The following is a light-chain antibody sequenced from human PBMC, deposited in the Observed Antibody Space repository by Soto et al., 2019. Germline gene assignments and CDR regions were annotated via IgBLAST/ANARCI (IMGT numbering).Light chain of an antibody. J-gene: IGKJ5*01. CDR1: QSVGSY. V-gene: IGKV3-11*01. CDR3: QQGSSWPPL. Sequence: EIVLTQSPATLSLSPGERATLSCRASQSVGSYLVWYQQKPGQSPRLLIHGASNRATGIPARFSGSGSETTFTLTISSLEPEDFAFYYCQQGSSWPPLFGQGTRLEFK. CDR2: GAS.